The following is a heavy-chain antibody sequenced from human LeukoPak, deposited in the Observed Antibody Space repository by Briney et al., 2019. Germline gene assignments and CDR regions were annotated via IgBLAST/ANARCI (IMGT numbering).Heavy chain of an antibody. CDR3: ARDCSSTSCYRAYAFDI. CDR1: CGSISSYY. D-gene: IGHD2-2*02. J-gene: IGHJ3*02. CDR2: IYTSGST. V-gene: IGHV4-4*07. Sequence: PSETLSLTCTVSCGSISSYYWSWIRQPAGKGLEWIGRIYTSGSTNYNPSLKSRVTMSVDTSKNQFSLKLSSVTAADTAVYYCARDCSSTSCYRAYAFDIWGQGTMVTVSS.